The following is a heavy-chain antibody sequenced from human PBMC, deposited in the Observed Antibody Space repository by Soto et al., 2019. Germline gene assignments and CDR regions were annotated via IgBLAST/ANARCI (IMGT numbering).Heavy chain of an antibody. CDR1: GYSFTSYW. Sequence: GESLKISCKGSGYSFTSYWISWVRQMPGKGLEWMGRIDPSDSYTNYSPSFQGHVTISADKSISTAYLQWSSLKASDTAMYYCARFMVGCGGDCYPGMGVWGQGTTVTVSS. D-gene: IGHD2-21*02. V-gene: IGHV5-10-1*01. CDR3: ARFMVGCGGDCYPGMGV. J-gene: IGHJ6*02. CDR2: IDPSDSYT.